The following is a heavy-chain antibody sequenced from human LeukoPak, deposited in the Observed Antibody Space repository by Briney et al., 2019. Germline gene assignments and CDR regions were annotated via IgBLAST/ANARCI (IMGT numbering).Heavy chain of an antibody. CDR1: GGSISGSY. D-gene: IGHD2/OR15-2a*01. V-gene: IGHV4-59*08. Sequence: PSETLSLTCIVSGGSISGSYWGWIRQPPGKGLEWIGYVHSRGTTDYNPSLKSRVTISVDTPKNQFSLKLNSVTAADTAVYHCARHSPVPNIWGQGTLVTVSS. J-gene: IGHJ4*03. CDR3: ARHSPVPNI. CDR2: VHSRGTT.